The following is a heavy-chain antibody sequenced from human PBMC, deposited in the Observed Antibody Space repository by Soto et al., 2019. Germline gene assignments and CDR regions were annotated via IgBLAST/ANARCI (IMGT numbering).Heavy chain of an antibody. CDR1: GGSISSYY. J-gene: IGHJ4*02. D-gene: IGHD6-19*01. Sequence: SETLSLTCTVSGGSISSYYWSWIRQPPGKGLEWIGYIYYSGSTNYNPSLKSRVTISVDTSKNQFSLKLSSVTAADTAVYYCARGVELMAGVYYFDYWGQGTLVTVSS. CDR2: IYYSGST. V-gene: IGHV4-59*01. CDR3: ARGVELMAGVYYFDY.